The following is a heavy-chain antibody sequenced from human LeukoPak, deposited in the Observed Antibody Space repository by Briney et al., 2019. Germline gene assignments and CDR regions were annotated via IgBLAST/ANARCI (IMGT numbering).Heavy chain of an antibody. CDR1: GYTFTGYY. CDR3: ARDDPTDYYDSSGYWFY. CDR2: IKPNSGGT. D-gene: IGHD3-22*01. V-gene: IGHV1-2*02. Sequence: ASVKVSCKASGYTFTGYYMHWVRQAPGQGLEWMGGIKPNSGGTNYAQKFQGRVTMTRGTSITTAYIERSRLRSDDTAVYFCARDDPTDYYDSSGYWFYWGQGTLVTVSS. J-gene: IGHJ4*02.